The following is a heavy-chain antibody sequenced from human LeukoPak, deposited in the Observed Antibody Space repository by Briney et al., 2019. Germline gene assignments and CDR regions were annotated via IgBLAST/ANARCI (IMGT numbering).Heavy chain of an antibody. V-gene: IGHV1-24*01. CDR3: ATGYSSSWTEYYFDY. J-gene: IGHJ4*02. Sequence: ASVKVSCKVSGYTLTELSMHWVRQAPGKGLEWMGGFDPEDGETIYAQKFQGRVTMTEDTSTDTAYMGLSSLRSEDTAVYYCATGYSSSWTEYYFDYWGQGTLVTVSS. D-gene: IGHD6-13*01. CDR1: GYTLTELS. CDR2: FDPEDGET.